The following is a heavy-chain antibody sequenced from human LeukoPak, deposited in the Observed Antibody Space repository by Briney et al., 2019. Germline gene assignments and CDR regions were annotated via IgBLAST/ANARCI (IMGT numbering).Heavy chain of an antibody. CDR1: GGSISSSSYY. Sequence: SSETLSLTCTVSGGSISSSSYYWGWIRQPPGKGLEWIGSIYYSGSTYYNPSLKSRVTISVDTSKNQFSLKLSSVTAADTAVYYCARETYYYGSGSFYFDYWGQGTLVTVSS. CDR2: IYYSGST. CDR3: ARETYYYGSGSFYFDY. V-gene: IGHV4-39*07. D-gene: IGHD3-10*01. J-gene: IGHJ4*02.